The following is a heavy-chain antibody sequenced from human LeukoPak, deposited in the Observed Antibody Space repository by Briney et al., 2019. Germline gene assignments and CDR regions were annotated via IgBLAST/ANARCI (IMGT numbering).Heavy chain of an antibody. V-gene: IGHV4-30-4*01. Sequence: SETLSLTCTVSGGSISSGDYYWSWIRQPPGKGLEWIGYIYYSGSTYYNPSLKSRVTISVDTSKNQFSLKLSSVTAADTAVYYCASRWSGYRIDYWGQGTLVTVSS. CDR3: ASRWSGYRIDY. D-gene: IGHD3-3*01. CDR2: IYYSGST. J-gene: IGHJ4*02. CDR1: GGSISSGDYY.